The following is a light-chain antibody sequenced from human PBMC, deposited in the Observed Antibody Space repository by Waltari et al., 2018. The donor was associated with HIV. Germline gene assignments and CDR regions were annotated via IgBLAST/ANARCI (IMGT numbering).Light chain of an antibody. V-gene: IGLV1-47*01. Sequence: QSVLTQPPSASGTPGQRVTISCSGSSSNIGSNYVYWYQQLPGTAPKLLIYRNNQRPSGVPDRLSGSKSCTSAALAISGLRSEDEADYDCAAWDDSLSGLVFGGGTKLTVL. CDR1: SSNIGSNY. J-gene: IGLJ3*02. CDR3: AAWDDSLSGLV. CDR2: RNN.